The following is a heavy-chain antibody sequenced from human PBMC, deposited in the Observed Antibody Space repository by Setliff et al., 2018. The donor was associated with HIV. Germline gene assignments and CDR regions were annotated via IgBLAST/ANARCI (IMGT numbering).Heavy chain of an antibody. Sequence: SGPTLVNPTETLTLTCTVSGFSLSNTRMGVSWIRQPPGKSLEWLAHIFPNDSPSYSASLKSRVTIDAYPSKRQVVLTMTNMYPLDTAPYFCARYNFRRGYWDYFDYWGQGTKGNVSS. CDR2: IFPNDSP. J-gene: IGHJ4*02. D-gene: IGHD3-3*01. CDR3: ARYNFRRGYWDYFDY. V-gene: IGHV2-26*01. CDR1: GFSLSNTRMG.